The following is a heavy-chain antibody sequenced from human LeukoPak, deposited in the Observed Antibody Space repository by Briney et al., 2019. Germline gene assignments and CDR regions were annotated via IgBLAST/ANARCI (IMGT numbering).Heavy chain of an antibody. D-gene: IGHD6-13*01. CDR2: VRSDGSAK. Sequence: GGSLRLSCAASGFTFSCCGMHWVRQAPGKGLEWVTFVRSDGSAKYYADSVKGRFTISRDNSRNTVYLHMNSLRPEDTAVYYCARGIAAAGTALYNWGQGTLLTVSS. V-gene: IGHV3-30*02. CDR3: ARGIAAAGTALYN. CDR1: GFTFSCCG. J-gene: IGHJ4*02.